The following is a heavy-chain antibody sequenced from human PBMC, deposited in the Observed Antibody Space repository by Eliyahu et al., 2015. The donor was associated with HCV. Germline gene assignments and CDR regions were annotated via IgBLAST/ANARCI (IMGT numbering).Heavy chain of an antibody. CDR1: GGSISPYY. J-gene: IGHJ4*02. Sequence: QVQLQETGPRLVKPSETLSISCTVSGGSISPYYWNWIRQPAGKGLEXVGRIYGSGTTNYNPXLKSRXTMSVDTSKNXFSLRLSSVTAADTAVYYCARGHYYDTSNYFFDYWGQGTLVTVSS. CDR3: ARGHYYDTSNYFFDY. CDR2: IYGSGTT. D-gene: IGHD3-22*01. V-gene: IGHV4-4*07.